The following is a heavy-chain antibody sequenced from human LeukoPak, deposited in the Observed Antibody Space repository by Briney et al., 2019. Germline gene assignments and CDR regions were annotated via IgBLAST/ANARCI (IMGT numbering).Heavy chain of an antibody. CDR2: IHTSGST. CDR3: AREFSGTSIAARVFDS. CDR1: GGSITSYY. Sequence: SETLSLTCTVSGGSITSYYWTYIRHPAGKGLEWIGRIHTSGSTNYNPSLKSRVTMSVDTFKNQFSLNLSSVTAADTAMYYCAREFSGTSIAARVFDSWGQGTLVTVSS. D-gene: IGHD6-6*01. V-gene: IGHV4-4*07. J-gene: IGHJ4*02.